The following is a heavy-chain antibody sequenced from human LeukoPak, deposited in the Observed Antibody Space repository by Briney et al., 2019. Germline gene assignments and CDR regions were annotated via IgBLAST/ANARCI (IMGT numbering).Heavy chain of an antibody. CDR2: IIPIFGTA. J-gene: IGHJ5*02. Sequence: SVKVSCKGSVGTFSSYAISWVRQAPGQGLEWMGGIIPIFGTANYAQKFQGRVTITADESTSTAYMELSSLRSEDTAVYYCASGCSSTSCYSGMYNWFDPWVQGTLVTVSS. V-gene: IGHV1-69*13. D-gene: IGHD2-2*01. CDR3: ASGCSSTSCYSGMYNWFDP. CDR1: VGTFSSYA.